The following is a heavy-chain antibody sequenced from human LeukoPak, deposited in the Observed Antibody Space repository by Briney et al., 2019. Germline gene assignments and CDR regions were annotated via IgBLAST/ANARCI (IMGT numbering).Heavy chain of an antibody. D-gene: IGHD5-12*01. CDR2: IYYSGST. V-gene: IGHV4-39*02. Sequence: SETLSLTCTVSGGSISSSSYYWGWIRQPPGKGLEWIGSIYYSGSTYYNPSLKSRVTISVDTSKNQFSLKLSSVTAADTAVYYCAREVPGGYVPFDYWGQGTLVTVSS. CDR1: GGSISSSSYY. J-gene: IGHJ4*02. CDR3: AREVPGGYVPFDY.